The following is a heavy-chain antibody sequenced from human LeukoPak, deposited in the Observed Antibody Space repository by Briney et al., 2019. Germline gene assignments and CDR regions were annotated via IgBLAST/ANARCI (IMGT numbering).Heavy chain of an antibody. D-gene: IGHD4-17*01. CDR2: ISYDGSNK. CDR1: GFTFSSYA. CDR3: ARERYGDYDYYFDY. V-gene: IGHV3-30-3*01. Sequence: PGGSLRLSCAASGFTFSSYAMHWVRQAPGKGLEWVAVISYDGSNKYYADSVKGRFTISRDNSENTLYLQMNSLRAEDTAVYYCARERYGDYDYYFDYWGQGTLVTVSS. J-gene: IGHJ4*02.